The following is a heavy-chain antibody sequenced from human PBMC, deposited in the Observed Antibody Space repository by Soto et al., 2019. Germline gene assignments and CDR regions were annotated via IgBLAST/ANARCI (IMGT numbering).Heavy chain of an antibody. CDR2: IYYSGST. J-gene: IGHJ6*02. CDR1: GGSISSYY. D-gene: IGHD3-22*01. CDR3: ARLDYYDTLDV. Sequence: SETLSLTCTVSGGSISSYYWSWIRQPPGKGLEWIGYIYYSGSTNYNPSLKSRVTISVDTSKNQFSLKLSSVTAADTAVYYCARLDYYDTLDVWGQGTTVTVSS. V-gene: IGHV4-59*08.